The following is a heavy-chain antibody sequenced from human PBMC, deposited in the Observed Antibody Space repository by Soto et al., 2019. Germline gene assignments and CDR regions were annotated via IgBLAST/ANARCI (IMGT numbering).Heavy chain of an antibody. J-gene: IGHJ5*02. CDR1: GYSFTSYW. V-gene: IGHV5-51*01. Sequence: GESLKIFCKGSGYSFTSYWNGWVRQMPGKGLELMGIIYPGDSDTRYSPSFQGQVTISADKSISTAYLKWSSLKPSDTAMYYCARLNYDFWGGYWSEGCDPWGQGTLVTVSS. CDR2: IYPGDSDT. CDR3: ARLNYDFWGGYWSEGCDP. D-gene: IGHD3-3*01.